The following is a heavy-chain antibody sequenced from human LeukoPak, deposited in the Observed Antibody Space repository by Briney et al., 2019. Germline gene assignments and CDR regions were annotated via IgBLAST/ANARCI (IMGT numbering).Heavy chain of an antibody. CDR2: IRSDSTIR. CDR1: GFAFNTYS. D-gene: IGHD2-8*01. Sequence: GGSLRLSCAASGFAFNTYSMNGVCPAPGKGLEWVSYIRSDSTIRYYADYVKGRFTMSRDNGKNSLYLQMNSLRVEDTAVYFCARVQAGKWDFDYWGQGTLVTVSS. V-gene: IGHV3-48*01. J-gene: IGHJ4*02. CDR3: ARVQAGKWDFDY.